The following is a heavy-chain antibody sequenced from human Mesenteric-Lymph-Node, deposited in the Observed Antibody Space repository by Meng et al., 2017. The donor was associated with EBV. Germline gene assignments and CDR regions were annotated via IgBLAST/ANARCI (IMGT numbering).Heavy chain of an antibody. CDR3: ARWSGYCSSSRCYPHWFDP. V-gene: IGHV1-18*01. D-gene: IGHD2-2*03. CDR2: ISVYNGNA. Sequence: QVQLVQSGAEVKEPGASVKVSCRASGYTFTGYAIHWVSQAPGQGLEWLGWISVYNGNANYAQRVQGRVTMTTDTSTTTAYMELRSLRSDDTAVYYCARWSGYCSSSRCYPHWFDPWGQGTLVTVSS. CDR1: GYTFTGYA. J-gene: IGHJ5*02.